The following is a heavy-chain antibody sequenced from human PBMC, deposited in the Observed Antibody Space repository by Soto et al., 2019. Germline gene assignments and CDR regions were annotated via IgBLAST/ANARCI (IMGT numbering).Heavy chain of an antibody. CDR3: ARAVAVAADFDY. J-gene: IGHJ4*02. D-gene: IGHD6-19*01. CDR1: GYTFTGYS. CDR2: INAGNGNT. V-gene: IGHV1-3*01. Sequence: ASVKVSCKASGYTFTGYSMHWVRQAPGQRLEWMGWINAGNGNTKYSQKFQGRVTITRDTSASTAYMELSSLRSEDTAVYYCARAVAVAADFDYWGQGALVTVSS.